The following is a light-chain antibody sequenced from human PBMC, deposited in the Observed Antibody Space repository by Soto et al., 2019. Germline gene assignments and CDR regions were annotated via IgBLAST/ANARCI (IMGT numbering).Light chain of an antibody. CDR1: DSDIGGYDH. CDR3: SSHTSRTALV. CDR2: DVT. V-gene: IGLV2-14*03. Sequence: QSVLTQPASVSASPGQSIAISCTGTDSDIGGYDHVSWYQQHPGKAPKLLIYDVTNRPSGVSSRFSGSKAGRTASLTISGLQTDDEADYYCSSHTSRTALVFGTGTKVTVL. J-gene: IGLJ1*01.